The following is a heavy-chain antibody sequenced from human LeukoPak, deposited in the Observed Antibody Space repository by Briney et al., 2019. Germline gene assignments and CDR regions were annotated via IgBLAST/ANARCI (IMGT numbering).Heavy chain of an antibody. J-gene: IGHJ4*02. V-gene: IGHV4-39*07. CDR3: ARDITGTTSGNDY. CDR2: IYYSGST. D-gene: IGHD1-7*01. CDR1: GGSISSSSYY. Sequence: PSDTLSLTCTVSGGSISSSSYYWGWIRQPPGKGLEWIGSIYYSGSTYYNPSLKSRVTISVDTSKNQFSLKLSSVTAADTAVYYCARDITGTTSGNDYWGQGTLVTVSS.